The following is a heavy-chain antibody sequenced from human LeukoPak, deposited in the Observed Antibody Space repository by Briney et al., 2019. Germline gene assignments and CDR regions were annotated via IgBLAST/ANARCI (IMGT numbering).Heavy chain of an antibody. CDR3: ASGGTPGYSSGRIDY. CDR1: GFTVSSNY. CDR2: IYSAGNT. J-gene: IGHJ4*02. V-gene: IGHV3-53*04. D-gene: IGHD6-19*01. Sequence: GGSLRLSCVASGFTVSSNYMSWVRQAPGKGLEWVSVIYSAGNTYYADSVKGRFTISRHNSENTLYLHMNSLRVEDTAVYFCASGGTPGYSSGRIDYWGQGTLVTVSS.